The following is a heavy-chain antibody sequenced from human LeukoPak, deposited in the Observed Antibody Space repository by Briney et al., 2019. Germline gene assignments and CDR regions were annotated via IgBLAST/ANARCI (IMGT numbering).Heavy chain of an antibody. V-gene: IGHV3-66*02. CDR1: GFTVSTNY. CDR2: IYRGDST. Sequence: GGSLRLSCAASGFTVSTNYMNWVRLAPGKGLERVSVIYRGDSTYYADSVKGRFTILRDNSKNMLFLQMSSLRAEDSAVYYCAREWEQLPYFDYWGQGTLVTVSS. D-gene: IGHD1-26*01. J-gene: IGHJ4*02. CDR3: AREWEQLPYFDY.